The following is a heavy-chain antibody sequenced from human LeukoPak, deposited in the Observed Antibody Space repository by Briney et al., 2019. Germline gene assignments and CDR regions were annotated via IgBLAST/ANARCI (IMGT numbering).Heavy chain of an antibody. D-gene: IGHD3-10*01. CDR3: ARFWSSGSISDY. Sequence: PSETLSLTCTVSGGSISSYYWSWIRQPPGKGLEWIGYIYYSGSTNYNPSLKSRVTISVDTSKNQFSLKLSSVTAADTAVYYCARFWSSGSISDYWGQGTLVTVSS. J-gene: IGHJ4*02. V-gene: IGHV4-59*12. CDR1: GGSISSYY. CDR2: IYYSGST.